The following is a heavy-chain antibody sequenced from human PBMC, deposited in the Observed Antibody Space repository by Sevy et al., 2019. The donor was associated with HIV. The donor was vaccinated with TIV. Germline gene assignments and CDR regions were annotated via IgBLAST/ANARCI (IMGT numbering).Heavy chain of an antibody. CDR3: AHIHGDYAFDI. D-gene: IGHD4-17*01. V-gene: IGHV1-24*01. CDR1: GYTLTELS. Sequence: ASVKVSCKVSGYTLTELSMHWVRQAPGKGLEWLGGFDPEDGETIYARKFQGRVTMTEVTSTDTAYMELSSLRSEDTAVYYCAHIHGDYAFDIWGQGTMVTVSS. CDR2: FDPEDGET. J-gene: IGHJ3*02.